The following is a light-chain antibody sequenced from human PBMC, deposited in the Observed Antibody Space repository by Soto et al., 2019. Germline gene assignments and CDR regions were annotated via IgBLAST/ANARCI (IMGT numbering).Light chain of an antibody. J-gene: IGKJ4*01. V-gene: IGKV3-15*01. CDR2: GAS. Sequence: EIVMTQSPATLSVSPGERTTLSCRASQSVSNNLAWYQQKPSQAPRLLIYGASTRATGIPARFSGSGSGTEFTLTISSLQSEDFAVYYCQQYYTWPLTFGGGTKVEIK. CDR3: QQYYTWPLT. CDR1: QSVSNN.